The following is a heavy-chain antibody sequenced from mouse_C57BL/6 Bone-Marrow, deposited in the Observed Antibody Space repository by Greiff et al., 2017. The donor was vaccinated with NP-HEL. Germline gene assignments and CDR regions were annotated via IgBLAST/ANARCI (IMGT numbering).Heavy chain of an antibody. CDR2: INPSSGYT. Sequence: VQLQESGAELAKPGASVKLSCKASGYTFTSYWMHWVKQRPGQGLEWIGYINPSSGYTKYNQKFKDKATLTADKSSSTAYMQLSSLTYEDSAVYYCARVNTTVVATPSWYFDVWGTGTTVTVAS. CDR3: ARVNTTVVATPSWYFDV. CDR1: GYTFTSYW. D-gene: IGHD1-1*01. V-gene: IGHV1-7*01. J-gene: IGHJ1*03.